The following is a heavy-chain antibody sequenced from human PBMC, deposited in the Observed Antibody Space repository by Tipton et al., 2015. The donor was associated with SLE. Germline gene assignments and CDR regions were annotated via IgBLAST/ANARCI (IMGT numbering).Heavy chain of an antibody. Sequence: LRLSCTVSGGSISSGAYYWSWIRQHPGKGLEWIGYIDDSGSTYYNPSLKSRVIISVDTSKNQFYLKLSSVTAADTAVYYCARVPFGEAHLDYWGQGTLVTVYS. D-gene: IGHD3-10*01. CDR3: ARVPFGEAHLDY. V-gene: IGHV4-31*03. J-gene: IGHJ4*02. CDR1: GGSISSGAYY. CDR2: IDDSGST.